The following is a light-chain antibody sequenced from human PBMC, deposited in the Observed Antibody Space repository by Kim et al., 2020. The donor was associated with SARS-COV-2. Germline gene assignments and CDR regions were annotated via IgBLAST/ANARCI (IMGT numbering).Light chain of an antibody. V-gene: IGLV2-14*01. J-gene: IGLJ2*01. CDR3: SSYASSDTLL. CDR1: SSDIGGYNY. CDR2: DVS. Sequence: QSALTQPASVSGSPGQSITISCTGTSSDIGGYNYVSWYQQHPGKAPQLMIFDVSKRPSGVSSRFSGSKSGNTASLTISGLQAEDEADYYCSSYASSDTLLFGGGTKLTVL.